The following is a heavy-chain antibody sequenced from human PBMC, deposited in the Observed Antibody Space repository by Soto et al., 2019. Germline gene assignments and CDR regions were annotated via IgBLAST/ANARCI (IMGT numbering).Heavy chain of an antibody. CDR1: GYSISSSNW. V-gene: IGHV4-28*01. Sequence: SETLSLTCAVSGYSISSSNWWGWIRQPPGKTLEWIGYIYYSGRTHYNPSLESRVTMSVDTSKNQLSLKLSSVTAVDTAVYYCAQKRDGYNPFDSGGQGTPVT. J-gene: IGHJ4*02. D-gene: IGHD5-12*01. CDR2: IYYSGRT. CDR3: AQKRDGYNPFDS.